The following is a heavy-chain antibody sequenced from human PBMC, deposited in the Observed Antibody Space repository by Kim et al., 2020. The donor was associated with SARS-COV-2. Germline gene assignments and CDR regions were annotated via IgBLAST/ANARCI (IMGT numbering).Heavy chain of an antibody. CDR3: ARPGAYGSGSYLYWYFDL. CDR2: INHSGST. Sequence: SETLSLTCAVYGGSFSGYYWSWIRQPPGKGLEWIGEINHSGSTNYNPSLKSRVTISVDTSKNQFSLKLTSVTAADTAVYYCARPGAYGSGSYLYWYFDLWGRGTLVTVSS. J-gene: IGHJ2*01. V-gene: IGHV4-34*01. D-gene: IGHD3-10*01. CDR1: GGSFSGYY.